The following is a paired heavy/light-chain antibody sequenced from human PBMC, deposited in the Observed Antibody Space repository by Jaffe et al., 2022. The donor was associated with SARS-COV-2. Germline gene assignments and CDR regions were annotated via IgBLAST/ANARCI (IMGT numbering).Light chain of an antibody. CDR2: LGS. CDR3: MQALQTPPA. Sequence: DIVMTQSPLSLPVTPGEPASISCRSSQSLLHSNGYNYLDWYLQKPGQSPQLLIYLGSNRASGVPDRFSGSGSGTDFTLKISRVEAEDVGVYYCMQALQTPPAFGGGTKVEIK. J-gene: IGKJ4*01. CDR1: QSLLHSNGYNY. V-gene: IGKV2-28*01.
Heavy chain of an antibody. Sequence: QVQLQESGPGLVKPSGTLSLTCAVSGGSISSSNWWSWVRQPPGKGLEWIGEIYHSGSTNYNPSLKSRVTISVDKSKNQFSLKLSSVTAADTAVYYCARVPSSLILLWFGELFRDYYGMDVWGQGTTVTVSS. CDR2: IYHSGST. CDR1: GGSISSSNW. CDR3: ARVPSSLILLWFGELFRDYYGMDV. D-gene: IGHD3-10*01. J-gene: IGHJ6*02. V-gene: IGHV4-4*02.